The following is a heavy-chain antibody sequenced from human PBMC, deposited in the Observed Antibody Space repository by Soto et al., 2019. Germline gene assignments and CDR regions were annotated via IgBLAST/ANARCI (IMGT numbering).Heavy chain of an antibody. CDR3: ARDTTAAGFYH. CDR1: GFSFSSYG. V-gene: IGHV3-33*01. Sequence: QVQLVESGGGVVQPGRSLRLSCAASGFSFSSYGMHWVRQAPGKGLEWVAVIWYDGSNKYYADSVRGRFTISRDNSKNTVYLQMNSLRADDMAVYYCARDTTAAGFYHWGQGTLVTVSS. CDR2: IWYDGSNK. J-gene: IGHJ5*02. D-gene: IGHD6-13*01.